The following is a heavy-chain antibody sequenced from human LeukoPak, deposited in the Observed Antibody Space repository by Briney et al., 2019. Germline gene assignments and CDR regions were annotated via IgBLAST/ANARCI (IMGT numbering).Heavy chain of an antibody. Sequence: GGSLRLSCAPSGFTSSSYSMNWVRQTPGKGLEWISYIGISSGNTKYADSVKGRFTISGDKAKNSVYLQMNSLRVEDTAVYYCARDTKYAFDNWGQGTLVTVSS. V-gene: IGHV3-48*01. D-gene: IGHD2-2*01. CDR2: IGISSGNT. J-gene: IGHJ4*02. CDR3: ARDTKYAFDN. CDR1: GFTSSSYS.